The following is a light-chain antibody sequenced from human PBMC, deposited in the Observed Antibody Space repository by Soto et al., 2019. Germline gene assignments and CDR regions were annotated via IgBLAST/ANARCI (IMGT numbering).Light chain of an antibody. CDR1: QSISSY. Sequence: DIEMTQSPSSLSASVGDRVTITCRASQSISSYLNWYQQKPGKAPKLLIYAASSLESGVPSRFSGSGSGTDFTLTIRSLQPEDFVSYYCQQSYGTPRTVGQGTKVDIK. CDR3: QQSYGTPRT. CDR2: AAS. J-gene: IGKJ1*01. V-gene: IGKV1-39*01.